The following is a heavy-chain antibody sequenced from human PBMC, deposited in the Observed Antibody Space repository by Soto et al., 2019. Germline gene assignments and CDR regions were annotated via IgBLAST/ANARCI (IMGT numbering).Heavy chain of an antibody. D-gene: IGHD3-22*01. J-gene: IGHJ6*02. Sequence: SVKVSCKASGGTFSSYAISWVRQAPGRGLEWMGGIIPIFGTANYAQKFQGRVTITADESTSTAYMELSSLRSEDTAVYYCARDLDSSGSPLIQDYYYGMDVGGQGTTVTVSS. V-gene: IGHV1-69*13. CDR1: GGTFSSYA. CDR2: IIPIFGTA. CDR3: ARDLDSSGSPLIQDYYYGMDV.